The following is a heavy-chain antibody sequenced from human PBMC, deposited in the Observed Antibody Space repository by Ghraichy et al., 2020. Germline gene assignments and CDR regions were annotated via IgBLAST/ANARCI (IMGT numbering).Heavy chain of an antibody. CDR3: ARGGYSSSWYRGHYYGMDV. Sequence: GGSLRLSCAASGFTFSSYDMHWVRQATGKGLEWVSAIGTAGDTYYPGSVKGRFTISRENAKNSLYLQMNSLRAGDTTVYYCARGGYSSSWYRGHYYGMDVWGQGTTVTVSS. CDR1: GFTFSSYD. D-gene: IGHD6-13*01. CDR2: IGTAGDT. V-gene: IGHV3-13*01. J-gene: IGHJ6*02.